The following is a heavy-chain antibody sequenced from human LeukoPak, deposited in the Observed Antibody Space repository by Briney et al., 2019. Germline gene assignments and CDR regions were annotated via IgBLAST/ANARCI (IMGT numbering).Heavy chain of an antibody. CDR2: IYTSGST. V-gene: IGHV4-61*02. Sequence: SSETLSLTCTVSGGSISSGSYYWSWIRQPAGKGLERIGRIYTSGSTNYNPSLKSRVAISVDTSKNQFSLKLSSVTAADTAVYYCARVGGGYYYYYMDVWGKGTTVTVSS. J-gene: IGHJ6*03. D-gene: IGHD3-16*01. CDR1: GGSISSGSYY. CDR3: ARVGGGYYYYYMDV.